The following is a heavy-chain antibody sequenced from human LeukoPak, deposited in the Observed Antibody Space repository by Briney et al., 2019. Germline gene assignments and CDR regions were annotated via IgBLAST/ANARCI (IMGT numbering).Heavy chain of an antibody. CDR3: ARGVYIAAAQYGY. CDR2: IYYSGTT. V-gene: IGHV4-59*01. J-gene: IGHJ4*02. D-gene: IGHD6-13*01. Sequence: PSETLSLTCTVSGGSIGTYSWNWIRQPPGKGLEWIGYIYYSGTTNYNPSLKSRVTISVDTSMNQFSLKLSSVTAADTAVYYCARGVYIAAAQYGYWGQGTLVTVSS. CDR1: GGSIGTYS.